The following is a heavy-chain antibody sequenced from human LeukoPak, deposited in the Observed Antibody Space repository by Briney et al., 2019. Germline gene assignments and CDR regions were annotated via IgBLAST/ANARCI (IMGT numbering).Heavy chain of an antibody. V-gene: IGHV4-30-2*05. CDR3: ARGVPPPYYYDSSGYNDDY. D-gene: IGHD3-22*01. CDR1: GGSISSGGYY. Sequence: SETLSLTCTVSGGSISSGGYYWSWIRQPPGKGLEWIGYIYHSGSTYYNPSLKSRVTISVDTSKNQFSLKLSSVTAADTAVYYCARGVPPPYYYDSSGYNDDYWGQGTLVTVSS. CDR2: IYHSGST. J-gene: IGHJ4*02.